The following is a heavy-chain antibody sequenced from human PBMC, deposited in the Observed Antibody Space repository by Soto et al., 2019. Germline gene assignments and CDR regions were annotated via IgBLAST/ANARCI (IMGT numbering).Heavy chain of an antibody. V-gene: IGHV4-31*03. CDR1: GGSISSGGYY. CDR3: ARGRYGDYSDLKLVGY. D-gene: IGHD4-17*01. Sequence: SETLSLTCTVSGGSISSGGYYWSWTRQHPGKGLEWIGYIYYSGSTYYNPSLKSRVTISVDTSKNQFSLKLSSVTAADTAVYYCARGRYGDYSDLKLVGYWGQGTLVTVSS. CDR2: IYYSGST. J-gene: IGHJ4*02.